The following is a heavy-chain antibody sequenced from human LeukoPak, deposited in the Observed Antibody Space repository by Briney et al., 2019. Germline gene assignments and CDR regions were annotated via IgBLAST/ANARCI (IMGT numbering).Heavy chain of an antibody. CDR1: GYIFTDYY. CDR3: ARESSPGSGRGGFAI. J-gene: IGHJ3*02. CDR2: INPDRGAT. V-gene: IGHV1-2*02. D-gene: IGHD1-26*01. Sequence: ASVKVSCKASGYIFTDYYVHWVRQAPGQGLEWMGWINPDRGATNYVETFQGRATLTRDKSTDTAYMELSRLTTDDTAVYYCARESSPGSGRGGFAIWGQGTAVTVS.